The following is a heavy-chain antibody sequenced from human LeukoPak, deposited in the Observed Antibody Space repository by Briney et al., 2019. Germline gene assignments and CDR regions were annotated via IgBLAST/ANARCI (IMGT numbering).Heavy chain of an antibody. CDR2: IVSSGITA. V-gene: IGHV3-48*03. Sequence: PGGSLRLSAAPPGFNFRSYEMNGVGKAPGKGLGWGSYIVSSGITAYYADSVKGRFTFSRENPQNTLYLQMNSLRAEDTALYYCGRRKDSPNAFDSWGQGTMVSASS. J-gene: IGHJ3*02. CDR1: GFNFRSYE. D-gene: IGHD2-15*01. CDR3: GRRKDSPNAFDS.